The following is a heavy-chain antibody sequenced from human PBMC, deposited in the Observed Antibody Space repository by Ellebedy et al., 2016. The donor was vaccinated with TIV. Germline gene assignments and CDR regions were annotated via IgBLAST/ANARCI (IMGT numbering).Heavy chain of an antibody. V-gene: IGHV4-59*12. CDR3: ATWRVANWFDP. D-gene: IGHD2-15*01. CDR2: IYYSGST. J-gene: IGHJ5*02. Sequence: MPSETLSLTCTVSGGSISSYYWSRIRQPPGKGLEWIGYIYYSGSTNYNPSLKSRVTISVDTSKNQFSLKLSSVAAADTAVYYCATWRVANWFDPWGQGTLVTVSS. CDR1: GGSISSYY.